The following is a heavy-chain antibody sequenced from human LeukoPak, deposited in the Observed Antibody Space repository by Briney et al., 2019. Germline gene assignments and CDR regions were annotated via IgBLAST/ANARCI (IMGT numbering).Heavy chain of an antibody. CDR3: ARALITMVRGVTMVYFDY. CDR2: INHSGST. Sequence: SETLSLTCAVYGGSFNGYYWSWIRRPPGKGLEWIGEINHSGSTNYNPSLKSRVTISVDTSKNQFSLKLSSVTAADTAVYYCARALITMVRGVTMVYFDYWGQGTLVTVSS. V-gene: IGHV4-34*01. D-gene: IGHD3-10*01. J-gene: IGHJ4*02. CDR1: GGSFNGYY.